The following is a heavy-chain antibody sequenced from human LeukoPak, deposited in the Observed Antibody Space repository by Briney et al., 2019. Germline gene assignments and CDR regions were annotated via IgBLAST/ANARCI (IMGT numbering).Heavy chain of an antibody. CDR3: ARGRKSSIAARRGFDY. J-gene: IGHJ4*02. Sequence: SETLSLTCAVYGGSFSGYYWSWIHQPPGKGLEWIGEINHSGSTNYNPSLKSRVTISVDTSKNQFSLKLSSVTAADTAVYYCARGRKSSIAARRGFDYWGQGTLVTVSS. D-gene: IGHD6-6*01. CDR2: INHSGST. V-gene: IGHV4-34*01. CDR1: GGSFSGYY.